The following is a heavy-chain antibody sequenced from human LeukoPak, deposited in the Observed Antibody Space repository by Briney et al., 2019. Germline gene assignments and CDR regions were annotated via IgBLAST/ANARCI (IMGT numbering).Heavy chain of an antibody. D-gene: IGHD6-19*01. CDR3: ARVGNSGWTPWYYYGMDV. CDR1: GYTFTSYG. CDR2: ISAYNGNT. J-gene: IGHJ6*02. Sequence: GASVKVSCKASGYTFTSYGISWARQAPGQGLEWMGWISAYNGNTNYAQKLQGRVTMTTDTSTSTAYMELRSLRSDDTAVYYCARVGNSGWTPWYYYGMDVWGQGTTVTVSS. V-gene: IGHV1-18*01.